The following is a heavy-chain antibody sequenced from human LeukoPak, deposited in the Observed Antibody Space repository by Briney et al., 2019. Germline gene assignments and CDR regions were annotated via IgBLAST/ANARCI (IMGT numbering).Heavy chain of an antibody. V-gene: IGHV4-34*01. Sequence: RTSETLSLTCAVYGGSFSGYYWSWLRQPPGKGLEWIGEINHSGSTNYNPSLKSRVTISVDTSKNQFSLKLSSVTAADTAVYYCASPARGSGWYRGPLFDYWGQGTLVTVSS. D-gene: IGHD6-19*01. CDR2: INHSGST. CDR1: GGSFSGYY. CDR3: ASPARGSGWYRGPLFDY. J-gene: IGHJ4*02.